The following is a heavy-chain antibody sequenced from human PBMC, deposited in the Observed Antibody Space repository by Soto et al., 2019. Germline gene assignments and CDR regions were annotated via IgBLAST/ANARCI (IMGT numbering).Heavy chain of an antibody. CDR3: AKGGVNSGYDSYYYYYYMDV. CDR2: ISGSGGST. D-gene: IGHD5-12*01. J-gene: IGHJ6*03. CDR1: GFTFSSYA. V-gene: IGHV3-23*01. Sequence: GGSLRLSCAASGFTFSSYAMSWVRQAPGKGLEWVSAISGSGGSTYYADSVKGRFTISRDNSKNTLYLQMNSLRAEDTAVYYCAKGGVNSGYDSYYYYYYMDVWGKGTTVTVSS.